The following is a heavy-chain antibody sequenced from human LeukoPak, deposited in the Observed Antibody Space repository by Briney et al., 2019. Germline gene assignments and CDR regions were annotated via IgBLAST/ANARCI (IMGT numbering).Heavy chain of an antibody. V-gene: IGHV4-34*01. Sequence: SETLSLTCAVYGGSFSGYYWGWIRQPPGKGLEWIGSIYYGGSTHYNPSLKSRVTISVDTSKNQFSLKLSSVTAADTAVYYCAAGYSSSKNDYWGQGTLVTVSS. CDR1: GGSFSGYY. D-gene: IGHD6-13*01. J-gene: IGHJ4*02. CDR2: IYYGGST. CDR3: AAGYSSSKNDY.